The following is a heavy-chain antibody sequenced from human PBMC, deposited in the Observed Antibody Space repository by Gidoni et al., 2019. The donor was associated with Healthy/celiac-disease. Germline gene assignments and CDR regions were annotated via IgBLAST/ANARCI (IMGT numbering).Heavy chain of an antibody. V-gene: IGHV4-34*01. CDR3: ARLVRPAFDI. J-gene: IGHJ3*02. D-gene: IGHD6-13*01. CDR1: GGSFSGYY. Sequence: QVQLQQWGAGLLKPSEPLSLTCAVYGGSFSGYYWSWIRQPPGKGLEWIGEINHSGSTNYNPSLKSRVTISVDTSKNQFSLKLSSVTAADTAVYYCARLVRPAFDIWGQGTMVTVSS. CDR2: INHSGST.